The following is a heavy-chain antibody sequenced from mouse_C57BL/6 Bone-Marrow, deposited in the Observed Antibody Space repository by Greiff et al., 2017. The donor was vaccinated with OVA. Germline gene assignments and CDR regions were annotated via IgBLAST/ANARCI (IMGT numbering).Heavy chain of an antibody. CDR2: IYPRDGST. D-gene: IGHD1-1*01. CDR1: GYTFTDHT. J-gene: IGHJ2*01. Sequence: VQLQQSDAELVKPGASVKISCTVSGYTFTDHTINWMQQRPEKGLEWIGYIYPRDGSTKYNETIKGKATLTADKSTSTAYMQLNSLTSEDSAVDFCGRDYYAPYYFDYWGQGTTLTVSS. CDR3: GRDYYAPYYFDY. V-gene: IGHV1-78*01.